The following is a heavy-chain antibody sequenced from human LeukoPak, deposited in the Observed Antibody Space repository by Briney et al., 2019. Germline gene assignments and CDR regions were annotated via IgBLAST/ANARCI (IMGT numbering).Heavy chain of an antibody. D-gene: IGHD3-10*01. CDR1: GYSFTTYW. J-gene: IGHJ3*02. Sequence: GESLKISRKGSGYSFTTYWIGWVRQMPGKGLEWMGIIYPGDSDTRYSPSFQGQVTISGAKSISTAYLQWSSLKASDTAMYYCARNRDSGSLDAFDIWGQGTMVTVSS. CDR2: IYPGDSDT. CDR3: ARNRDSGSLDAFDI. V-gene: IGHV5-51*01.